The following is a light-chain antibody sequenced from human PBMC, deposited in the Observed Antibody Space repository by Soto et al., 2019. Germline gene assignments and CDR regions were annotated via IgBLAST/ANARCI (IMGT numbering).Light chain of an antibody. CDR1: SSNIGAGYD. CDR3: ATWDDSLSAWV. CDR2: RNN. V-gene: IGLV1-47*01. Sequence: QSVLTQPPSVSGAPGQRVTISCTGSSSNIGAGYDVHWYQQLPGTAPKLLIYRNNQRPSGAPDRFSGSKSGTSASLAIRGLRSDDEADYYCATWDDSLSAWVFGGGTKLTVL. J-gene: IGLJ3*02.